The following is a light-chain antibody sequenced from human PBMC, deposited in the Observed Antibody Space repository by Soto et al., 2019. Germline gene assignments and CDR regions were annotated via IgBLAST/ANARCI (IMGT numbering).Light chain of an antibody. Sequence: DIQMTQSPSSLSASVGDRVTITCRASQSIGTYINWYQQKPGSAPRLLIFGASSLQSGVPSRFSGGGSGTDFTLTISSLQPEGFATYHCQQNYRTPPAFGQGTKVEIK. CDR2: GAS. CDR1: QSIGTY. V-gene: IGKV1-39*01. CDR3: QQNYRTPPA. J-gene: IGKJ1*01.